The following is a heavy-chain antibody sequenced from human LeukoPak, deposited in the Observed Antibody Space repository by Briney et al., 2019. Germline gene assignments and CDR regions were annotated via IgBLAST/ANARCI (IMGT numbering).Heavy chain of an antibody. CDR3: AEHTYYDFWSGYGLISFDT. Sequence: SETLSLTCTVSGGSISSSSYYWGWSREPRGKGLEWIVSSYYSGSTYYNPSLKSRVTISVDTSKNQFSLKLSSVTAADTAVYYCAEHTYYDFWSGYGLISFDTWGQGTLVTVSS. D-gene: IGHD3-3*01. CDR2: SYYSGST. J-gene: IGHJ5*02. CDR1: GGSISSSSYY. V-gene: IGHV4-39*01.